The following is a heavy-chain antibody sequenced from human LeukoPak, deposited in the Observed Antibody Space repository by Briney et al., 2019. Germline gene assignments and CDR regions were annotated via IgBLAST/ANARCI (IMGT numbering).Heavy chain of an antibody. V-gene: IGHV3-23*01. Sequence: GGSLRLSCAASGFTYSSYAMSWVRQAPGKGLEWVSVVGGTSGTTYYAHSVKGRFTISRDNAKNSLYLQMSSLGVEDTAVYYCVPSYCSTTSCYHYFEHWGQGTLVTVSS. CDR2: VGGTSGTT. D-gene: IGHD2-2*01. CDR1: GFTYSSYA. CDR3: VPSYCSTTSCYHYFEH. J-gene: IGHJ4*02.